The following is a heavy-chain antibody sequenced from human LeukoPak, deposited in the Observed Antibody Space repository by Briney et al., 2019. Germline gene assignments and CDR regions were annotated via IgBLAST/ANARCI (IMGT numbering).Heavy chain of an antibody. CDR1: GFTFSSYA. J-gene: IGHJ5*02. CDR3: ARAVVHWLDP. V-gene: IGHV3-48*03. CDR2: SSSSGSTI. Sequence: PGGSLRLSCAASGFTFSSYAMSWVRQAPGKGLEWIAYSSSSGSTIYYADSVKGRFTISRDNAKNSLFLQVNSLRGEDTAVYYCARAVVHWLDPWGQGTLVSVSS. D-gene: IGHD3-10*01.